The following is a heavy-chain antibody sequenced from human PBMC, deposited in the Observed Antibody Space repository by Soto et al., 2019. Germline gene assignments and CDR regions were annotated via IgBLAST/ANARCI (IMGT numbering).Heavy chain of an antibody. V-gene: IGHV3-7*03. J-gene: IGHJ4*02. CDR2: IKQDGSEK. CDR1: GFTFSNAW. Sequence: EVQLVESGGGLVKPGGSLRLSCAASGFTFSNAWMSWVRQAPGKGLEWVANIKQDGSEKYYVDSVKGRFTISRDNAKNSLYLQMNSLRAEDTAVYYCARFGPFTIFGVVSPFDYWGQGTLVTVSS. CDR3: ARFGPFTIFGVVSPFDY. D-gene: IGHD3-3*01.